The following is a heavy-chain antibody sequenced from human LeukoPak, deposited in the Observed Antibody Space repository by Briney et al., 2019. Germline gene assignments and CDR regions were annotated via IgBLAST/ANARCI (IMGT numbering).Heavy chain of an antibody. CDR2: IYYSGST. Sequence: SETLSLTCTVSGGSISSYYWGWIRQPPGKGLEWIGSIYYSGSTYYNPSLKSRVTISVDTSKNQFSLKLSSVTAADTAVYYCARVGPQRSRSFNWFDPWGQGTLVTVSS. J-gene: IGHJ5*02. CDR1: GGSISSYY. D-gene: IGHD1-26*01. V-gene: IGHV4-39*07. CDR3: ARVGPQRSRSFNWFDP.